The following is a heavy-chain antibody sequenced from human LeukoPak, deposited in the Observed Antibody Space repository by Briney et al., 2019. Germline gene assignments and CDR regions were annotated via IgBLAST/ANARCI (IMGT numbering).Heavy chain of an antibody. J-gene: IGHJ4*02. V-gene: IGHV3-74*01. D-gene: IGHD3-22*01. CDR2: INSDGSIT. CDR3: ARASPMIDY. Sequence: GGSLRLSCAASGFSLSGYRMNWVRQVPGKGLVWVSRINSDGSITDYADSVKGRFTISRDTAENTLYLQMNSLGAEDTAVYYCARASPMIDYWGQGTLVTVSS. CDR1: GFSLSGYR.